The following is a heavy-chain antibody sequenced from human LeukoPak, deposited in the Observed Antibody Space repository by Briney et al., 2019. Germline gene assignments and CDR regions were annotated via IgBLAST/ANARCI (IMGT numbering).Heavy chain of an antibody. D-gene: IGHD6-13*01. J-gene: IGHJ4*02. V-gene: IGHV4-30-2*01. Sequence: LRLSCAASGFTFDDYAMHWVRQAPGKGLEWIGYIHHSGDTYQNPSLKSRVTVSSDRSKNQFYLKLSSVTAADTAVYYCARLIAADPQLDSWGQGTLVTVSS. CDR3: ARLIAADPQLDS. CDR1: GFTFDDYA. CDR2: IHHSGDT.